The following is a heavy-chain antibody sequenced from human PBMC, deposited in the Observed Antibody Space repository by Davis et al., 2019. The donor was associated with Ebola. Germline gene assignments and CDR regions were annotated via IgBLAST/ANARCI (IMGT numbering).Heavy chain of an antibody. CDR1: GFTFDDYA. J-gene: IGHJ4*02. V-gene: IGHV3-9*01. CDR3: AKDRRLSWLEGSFDY. Sequence: GGSLRLSCAASGFTFDDYAMHWVRQTPGKGLEWVSGISWNSVSIAYTESVKGRFTISRDNAKNSLYLQMNSLRVEDTALYYCAKDRRLSWLEGSFDYWGQGILVTVSS. CDR2: ISWNSVSI. D-gene: IGHD6-19*01.